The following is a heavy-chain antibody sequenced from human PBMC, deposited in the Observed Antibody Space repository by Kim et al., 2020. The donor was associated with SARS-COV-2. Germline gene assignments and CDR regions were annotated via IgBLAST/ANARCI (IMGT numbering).Heavy chain of an antibody. CDR2: ISGSGGST. D-gene: IGHD3-22*01. CDR3: AKAALGVVVTKGGMDV. J-gene: IGHJ6*02. CDR1: GFTFSSYA. Sequence: GGSLRLSCAASGFTFSSYAMSWVRQAPGKGLEWVSAISGSGGSTYYADSVKGRFTISRDNSKNTLYLQMNSLRAEDTAVYYCAKAALGVVVTKGGMDVWGQGTTVTVSS. V-gene: IGHV3-23*01.